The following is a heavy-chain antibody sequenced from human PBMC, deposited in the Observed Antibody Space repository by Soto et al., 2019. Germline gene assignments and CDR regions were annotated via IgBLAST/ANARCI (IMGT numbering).Heavy chain of an antibody. Sequence: SETLSLTCTVSGGSISSSSYYWGWIRQPPGKGLEWIGSIYYSGSTYYNPSLKSRVTISVDTSKNQFSLKLSSVTAADTAVYYCARVVYYDFWSGYYSPWGQGTLVTVSS. D-gene: IGHD3-3*01. CDR3: ARVVYYDFWSGYYSP. J-gene: IGHJ5*02. V-gene: IGHV4-39*07. CDR1: GGSISSSSYY. CDR2: IYYSGST.